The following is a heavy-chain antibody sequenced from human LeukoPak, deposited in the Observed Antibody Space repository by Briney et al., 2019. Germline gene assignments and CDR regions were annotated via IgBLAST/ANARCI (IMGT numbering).Heavy chain of an antibody. D-gene: IGHD3-16*01. V-gene: IGHV4-61*08. Sequence: PSETLSLTCTVSGGSISSGGYYWSWIRQPPGKGLEWIGYIYYSGSTNYNPSLKSRVTISVDTSKNQFSLKLSSVTAADTAVYYCARGSRIWAHWGQGTLVTVSS. CDR3: ARGSRIWAH. CDR2: IYYSGST. CDR1: GGSISSGGYY. J-gene: IGHJ4*02.